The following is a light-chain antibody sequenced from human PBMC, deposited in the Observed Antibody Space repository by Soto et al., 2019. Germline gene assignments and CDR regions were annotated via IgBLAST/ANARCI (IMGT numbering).Light chain of an antibody. CDR2: EVS. CDR1: SSDVGGYNY. J-gene: IGLJ2*01. CDR3: SSYTSSSTVV. Sequence: QSALTQPASVSGSPGQSITISCTGTSSDVGGYNYVSWYQQNPGKAPKLVIYEVSNRPSGVSYRFSGSKSGNTASLTISGLQAEDEADYYCSSYTSSSTVVFGGGTKLTVL. V-gene: IGLV2-14*01.